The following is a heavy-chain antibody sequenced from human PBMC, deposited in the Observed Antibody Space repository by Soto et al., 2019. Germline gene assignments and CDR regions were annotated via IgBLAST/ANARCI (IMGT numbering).Heavy chain of an antibody. D-gene: IGHD3-16*02. V-gene: IGHV3-23*01. Sequence: GGSLRLSCAASGFTFSSYAMSWVRQAPGKGLEWVSAISGSGGSTYYADSVKGRFTISRDNSKNTLYLQMNSLRAEDTAVYYCAKDPLPTVGKDYDYIWGSYRPDYYFDYWGQGTLVTVSS. CDR1: GFTFSSYA. J-gene: IGHJ4*02. CDR3: AKDPLPTVGKDYDYIWGSYRPDYYFDY. CDR2: ISGSGGST.